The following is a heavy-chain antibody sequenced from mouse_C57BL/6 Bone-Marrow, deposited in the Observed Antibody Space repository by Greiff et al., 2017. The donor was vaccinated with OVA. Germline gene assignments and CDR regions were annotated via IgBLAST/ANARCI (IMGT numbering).Heavy chain of an antibody. J-gene: IGHJ4*01. CDR3: TRNSGVTSHYYAMDY. CDR1: GFSLTSYG. V-gene: IGHV2-2*01. CDR2: IWSGGST. D-gene: IGHD2-12*01. Sequence: VQLQQSGPGLVQPSQSLSLTCTVSGFSLTSYGVHWVRQSPGKGLEWLGVIWSGGSTDYNAAFIYRLSISKDNSKSQVFFKMNSLQDDDTAIYYGTRNSGVTSHYYAMDYWGQGTSVTVSS.